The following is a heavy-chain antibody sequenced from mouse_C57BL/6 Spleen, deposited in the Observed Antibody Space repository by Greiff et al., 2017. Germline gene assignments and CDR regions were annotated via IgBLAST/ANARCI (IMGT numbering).Heavy chain of an antibody. CDR2: LWRGGST. D-gene: IGHD1-1*01. J-gene: IGHJ4*01. V-gene: IGHV2-5*01. CDR3: AKDYYGSSHAMDY. CDR1: GFSLTSYG. Sequence: QVQLQQSGPGLVPPSQSLSITCTVSGFSLTSYGVHWVRQSPGKDLEWLGVLWRGGSTDYNAAFMSRLSITKDNSKSQVFFKMNSLQADDTAIDYCAKDYYGSSHAMDYWGQGTSVTVSS.